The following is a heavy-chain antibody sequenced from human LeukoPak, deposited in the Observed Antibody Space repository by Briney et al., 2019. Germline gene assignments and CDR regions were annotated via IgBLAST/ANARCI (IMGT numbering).Heavy chain of an antibody. CDR2: ISSSSSYI. J-gene: IGHJ6*03. CDR3: AREGSAAAESYYYYYMDV. V-gene: IGHV3-21*01. D-gene: IGHD6-13*01. CDR1: GFTFSSYS. Sequence: PGGSLRLSCAASGFTFSSYSMNWVRQAPGKGLEWVSSISSSSSYIYYADSVKGRFTISRDNAKNSLYLQMNSLRAEDTAVYYCAREGSAAAESYYYYYMDVWGKGTTVTVSS.